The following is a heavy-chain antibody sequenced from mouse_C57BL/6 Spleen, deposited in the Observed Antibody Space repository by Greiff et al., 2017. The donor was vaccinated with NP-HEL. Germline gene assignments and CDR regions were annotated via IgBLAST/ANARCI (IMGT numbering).Heavy chain of an antibody. J-gene: IGHJ4*01. Sequence: QVQLKDSGAELAKPGASVKLSCKASGYTFTSYWMHWVKQRPGQGLEWIGYINPSSGYTKYNQKFKDKATLTADKSSSTAYMQLSSLTYEDSAVYYCTFDSSMDYWGQGTSVTVSS. D-gene: IGHD2-4*01. CDR1: GYTFTSYW. CDR3: TFDSSMDY. V-gene: IGHV1-7*01. CDR2: INPSSGYT.